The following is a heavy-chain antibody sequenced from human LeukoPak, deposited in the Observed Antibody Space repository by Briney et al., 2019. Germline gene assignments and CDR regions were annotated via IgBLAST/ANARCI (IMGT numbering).Heavy chain of an antibody. J-gene: IGHJ4*02. CDR3: AKYDCSSTSCHSTDY. CDR1: GFTFSRYS. Sequence: PGGSLTLPRAPSGFTFSRYSMICVRQAPEKGLEGVSALCGSGGSKYYADSVKGRFTISRDNSKNTLYLQMNSLRAEDTAVYYCAKYDCSSTSCHSTDYWGQGTLVTVSS. V-gene: IGHV3-23*01. CDR2: LCGSGGSK. D-gene: IGHD2-2*01.